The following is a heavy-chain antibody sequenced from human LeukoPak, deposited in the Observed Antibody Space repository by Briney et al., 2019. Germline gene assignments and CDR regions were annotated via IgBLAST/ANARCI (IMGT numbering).Heavy chain of an antibody. Sequence: GGSLRLSCAASGFIFSAYDMSWVRQAPGKGLEWVAVISPDGSKIYHADSLKGRFTISRDISKNTLYLQMNSLRVEDTAVYYCARAASVAGTYALNHWGQGTLVTVSS. CDR2: ISPDGSKI. V-gene: IGHV3-30*03. CDR3: ARAASVAGTYALNH. CDR1: GFIFSAYD. J-gene: IGHJ4*02. D-gene: IGHD6-19*01.